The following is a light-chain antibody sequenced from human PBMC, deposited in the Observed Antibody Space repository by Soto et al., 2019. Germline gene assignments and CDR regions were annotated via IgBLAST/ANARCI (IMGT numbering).Light chain of an antibody. CDR3: QQYGSSPQT. CDR1: QSVDSRY. J-gene: IGKJ5*01. Sequence: EIVLTQSPGTLSLSPGERATLSCRASQSVDSRYLAWYQQKPGQAPRLLIYGASSRATGIPDRFSGSGSGTDFTLTISRLEPEDFAVYYCQQYGSSPQTFGQGTRLEIK. CDR2: GAS. V-gene: IGKV3-20*01.